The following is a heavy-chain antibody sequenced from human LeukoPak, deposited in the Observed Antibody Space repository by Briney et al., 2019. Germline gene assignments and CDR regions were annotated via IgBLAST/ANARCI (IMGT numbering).Heavy chain of an antibody. Sequence: ASVKVSCKVPGYTLTELSMHWVRQAPGKGLEWMGGFDPEDGETIYAQKFQGRVTMTEDTSTDTAYMELSSLRSEDTAVYYCARAGLRFLEWFNNWFDPWGQGTLVTVSS. CDR2: FDPEDGET. CDR1: GYTLTELS. J-gene: IGHJ5*02. V-gene: IGHV1-24*01. CDR3: ARAGLRFLEWFNNWFDP. D-gene: IGHD3-3*01.